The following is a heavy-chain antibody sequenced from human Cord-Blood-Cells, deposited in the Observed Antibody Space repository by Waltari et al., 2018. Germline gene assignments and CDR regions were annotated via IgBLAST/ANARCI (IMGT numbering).Heavy chain of an antibody. CDR1: RYSFTSYW. V-gene: IGHV5-51*01. D-gene: IGHD6-13*01. CDR3: ARGYSSSWYDAFDI. Sequence: EVQLVQSGAEVKKPGESLKISCKGSRYSFTSYWIGWVRQMPGKGLEWMGIVCPDGSDTRYSPSFEGQVTIASDESISTAYLQWSSLKASDTARYYCARGYSSSWYDAFDIWGQGTMVTVSS. CDR2: VCPDGSDT. J-gene: IGHJ3*02.